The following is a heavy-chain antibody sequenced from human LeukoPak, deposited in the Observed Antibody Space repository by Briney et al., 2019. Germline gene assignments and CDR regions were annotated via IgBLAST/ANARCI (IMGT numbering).Heavy chain of an antibody. D-gene: IGHD5-12*01. V-gene: IGHV1-2*02. Sequence: GASVNDSCKASGYTFTGYYMHWVRQAPGQGLEWMGWINPNSGGTNYAQKFQGRLTMTRDTSISTAYMELSRLRSDDTAVYYCARVDSGYDFEYYFDYWGQGTLVTVSS. CDR3: ARVDSGYDFEYYFDY. CDR1: GYTFTGYY. J-gene: IGHJ4*02. CDR2: INPNSGGT.